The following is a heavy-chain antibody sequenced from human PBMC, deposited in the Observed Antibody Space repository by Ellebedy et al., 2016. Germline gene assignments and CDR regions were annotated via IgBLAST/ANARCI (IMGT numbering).Heavy chain of an antibody. CDR1: GFTFSNAW. J-gene: IGHJ4*02. Sequence: GGSLRLSCAASGFTFSNAWMNWVRQAPGKGLEWVGRIKSKSDGGAADYAAPVKGRFTISRDDSKNTLYLQMNSLKTEDTAVYFCTTVYRYNYDSVWGQGTLVTVSS. D-gene: IGHD5-18*01. CDR2: IKSKSDGGAA. V-gene: IGHV3-15*01. CDR3: TTVYRYNYDSV.